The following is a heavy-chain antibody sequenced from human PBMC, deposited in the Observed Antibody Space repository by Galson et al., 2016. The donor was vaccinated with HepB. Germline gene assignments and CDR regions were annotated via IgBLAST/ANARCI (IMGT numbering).Heavy chain of an antibody. CDR3: AKDLYGSGSPPFDY. Sequence: SLRLSCAASGFTLRSYGMHWVRQAPGKGLEWVAILSYDGSSKFYADSVKGRFTISRDNSKNTLYLQMDNLRAEDTAVYYCAKDLYGSGSPPFDYWGQGTLVTVSS. CDR1: GFTLRSYG. J-gene: IGHJ4*02. CDR2: LSYDGSSK. D-gene: IGHD3-10*01. V-gene: IGHV3-30*18.